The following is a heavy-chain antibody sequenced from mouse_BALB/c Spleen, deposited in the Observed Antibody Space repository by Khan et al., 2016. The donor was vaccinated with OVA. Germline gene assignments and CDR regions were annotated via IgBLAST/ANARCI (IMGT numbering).Heavy chain of an antibody. J-gene: IGHJ3*01. CDR2: INPYNDGT. CDR3: ARDYGSSFWFAY. Sequence: VQLKQSGPELVKPEASVKMSCKASGYTFTNYIIHWVKQKPGQGLEWIGYINPYNDGTKYNEKLKGKATLTSDKSSSTAYMELSGLTSEASAVYYCARDYGSSFWFAYWGQGTLVTVSA. CDR1: GYTFTNYI. V-gene: IGHV1S136*01. D-gene: IGHD1-1*01.